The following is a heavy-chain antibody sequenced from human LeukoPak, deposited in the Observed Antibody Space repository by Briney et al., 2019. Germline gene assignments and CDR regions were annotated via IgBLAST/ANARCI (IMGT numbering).Heavy chain of an antibody. J-gene: IGHJ4*02. Sequence: PSETLSLTCAVYGGSFSGYYWSWIRQPPGKGLEWIGEINHSGSTNYNPSLESRVTISVDTSKNQFSLKLSSVTAADTAVYYCARGPRGYSYGYSYWGQGTLVTVSS. D-gene: IGHD5-18*01. V-gene: IGHV4-34*01. CDR1: GGSFSGYY. CDR3: ARGPRGYSYGYSY. CDR2: INHSGST.